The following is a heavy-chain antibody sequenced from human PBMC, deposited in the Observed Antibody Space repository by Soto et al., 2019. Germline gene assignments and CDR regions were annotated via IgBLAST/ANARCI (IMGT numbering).Heavy chain of an antibody. CDR1: GGTFSSYA. Sequence: ASVKVSCKASGGTFSSYAISLVRQAPGQGLEWMGGIIPIFGTANYAQKFQGRVTITADESTSTAYMELSSLRSEDTAVYYCAWDPGSGWPGNYWGQGTLVTVSS. D-gene: IGHD6-19*01. CDR2: IIPIFGTA. J-gene: IGHJ4*02. CDR3: AWDPGSGWPGNY. V-gene: IGHV1-69*13.